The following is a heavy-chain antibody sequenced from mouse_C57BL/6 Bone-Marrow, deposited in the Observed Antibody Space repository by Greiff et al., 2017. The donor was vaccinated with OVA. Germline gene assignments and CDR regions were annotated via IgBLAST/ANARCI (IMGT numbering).Heavy chain of an antibody. CDR1: GFTFSDYY. V-gene: IGHV5-12*01. CDR3: ARHGNSYWYFDV. D-gene: IGHD4-1*01. Sequence: EVKLVESGGGLVQPGGSLKLSCAASGFTFSDYYMYWVRQTPEKRLEWVAYISNGGGSTYYPDTVKGRFTISRDNAKNTLYLQMSRLKSEDTAMYYCARHGNSYWYFDVWGTGTTVTVSS. CDR2: ISNGGGST. J-gene: IGHJ1*03.